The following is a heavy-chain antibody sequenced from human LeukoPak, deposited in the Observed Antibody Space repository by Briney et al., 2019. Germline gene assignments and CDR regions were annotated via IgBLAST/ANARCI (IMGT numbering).Heavy chain of an antibody. CDR2: IYYSGST. CDR1: GGSITSGNNY. D-gene: IGHD3-10*01. V-gene: IGHV4-31*11. J-gene: IGHJ4*02. CDR3: ARAGDYYVSGSYLGY. Sequence: SETLSLTCAVSGGSITSGNNYWSWIRQHPGTGLEWIGYIYYSGSTYYNPSLKSRVTISVDTSKNQFSLTLSSVTAADAAVYYCARAGDYYVSGSYLGYWGQGTLVTVSS.